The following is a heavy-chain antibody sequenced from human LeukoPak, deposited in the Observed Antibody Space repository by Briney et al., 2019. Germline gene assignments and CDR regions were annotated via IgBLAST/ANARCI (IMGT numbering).Heavy chain of an antibody. V-gene: IGHV4-38-2*02. Sequence: SETLSLTCTVSGDSISSGYYWGWIRQPPGKGLEWIGSIYHSGSTHYNPSLKSRVTISVDTSKNQFSLKLSSVTAADTAVYYCARAEAPTYVSGRDAFDIWGQGTMDTVSS. D-gene: IGHD6-19*01. CDR1: GDSISSGYY. J-gene: IGHJ3*02. CDR3: ARAEAPTYVSGRDAFDI. CDR2: IYHSGST.